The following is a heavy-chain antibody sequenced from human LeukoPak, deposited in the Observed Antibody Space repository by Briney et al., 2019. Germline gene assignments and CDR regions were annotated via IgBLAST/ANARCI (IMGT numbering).Heavy chain of an antibody. D-gene: IGHD1-26*01. CDR2: IKQDGSEK. CDR3: ARDDARWEVPFDY. Sequence: GGSLRLSCAASGFTFSSYWMSWVCQAPGKGLEWVANIKQDGSEKYYVDSVKGRFTISRDNAKNSLYLQMNSLRAEDTALYYCARDDARWEVPFDYWGQGSLVTVSS. V-gene: IGHV3-7*01. J-gene: IGHJ4*02. CDR1: GFTFSSYW.